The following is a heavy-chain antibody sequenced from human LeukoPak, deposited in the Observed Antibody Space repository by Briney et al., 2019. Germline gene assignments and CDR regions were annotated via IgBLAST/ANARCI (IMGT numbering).Heavy chain of an antibody. V-gene: IGHV3-20*04. CDR1: EFTFDDYG. CDR3: ARGWGHGGNSAPHAYGAEDY. Sequence: GGSLRLSCAASEFTFDDYGMSWVRHAPGKGLEWVSGINWNGGSTGYAESVKGRFTISRDNDKNSLYLQMNSLRAEDTALYYCARGWGHGGNSAPHAYGAEDYWGQGTLVTVSS. J-gene: IGHJ4*02. CDR2: INWNGGST. D-gene: IGHD4-23*01.